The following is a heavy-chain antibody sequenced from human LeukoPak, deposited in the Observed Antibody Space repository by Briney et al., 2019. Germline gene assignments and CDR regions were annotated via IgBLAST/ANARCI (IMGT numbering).Heavy chain of an antibody. J-gene: IGHJ3*02. CDR1: GLTFSSYA. CDR3: AKDIILYGSGRSAFDI. CDR2: ISYDGSKK. D-gene: IGHD3-10*01. V-gene: IGHV3-30-3*01. Sequence: GGSLRLSCAASGLTFSSYAMHWVRQAPGKGLEWVAVISYDGSKKYYADSVKGRFTISRDNSKNTLYLHMNSLRAEDTALYYCAKDIILYGSGRSAFDIWGQGTMVTVSS.